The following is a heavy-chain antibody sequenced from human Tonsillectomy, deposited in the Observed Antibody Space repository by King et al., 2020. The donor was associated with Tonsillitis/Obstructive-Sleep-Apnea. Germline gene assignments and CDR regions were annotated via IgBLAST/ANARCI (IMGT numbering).Heavy chain of an antibody. CDR2: IKSKTDGGTT. J-gene: IGHJ3*02. Sequence: VQLVESGGGLVKPGGSLRLSCAASGFIFTNAWMNWVRQAPGKGLEWVGRIKSKTDGGTTHYAAPGKGRFTISRDDSKNRLYLQMNRLKTELTAVYYCTTDLVVPGAIDVFDIWGQGTMVTVSS. D-gene: IGHD2-2*01. CDR1: GFIFTNAW. V-gene: IGHV3-15*07. CDR3: TTDLVVPGAIDVFDI.